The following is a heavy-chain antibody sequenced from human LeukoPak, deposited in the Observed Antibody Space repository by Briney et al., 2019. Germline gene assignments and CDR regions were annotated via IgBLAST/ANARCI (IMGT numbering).Heavy chain of an antibody. V-gene: IGHV4-39*01. CDR3: ARKSSGYYFDY. J-gene: IGHJ4*02. Sequence: SETLSLTCNVSGGSIRSGDHYWGWIRQPPGKGLEWIGRIYYRGSTYYNPSLKSRVTISVDTSKNQFSLKLRSVTAADTAVYYCARKSSGYYFDYWGQGTLVTVSS. CDR1: GGSIRSGDHY. CDR2: IYYRGST. D-gene: IGHD3-22*01.